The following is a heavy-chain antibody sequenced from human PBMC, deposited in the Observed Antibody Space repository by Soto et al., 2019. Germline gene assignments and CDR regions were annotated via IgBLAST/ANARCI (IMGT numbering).Heavy chain of an antibody. Sequence: QVQLVQSGTEVKKPGSSVKVSCKASVGTFSSYAISWVRQAPGQGLEWMGGIIPIFGTANYALKFQGRVTTTADESTHTAYMELSSPTSEDTAIYYCAGERFGDPRYYGMDVWGQGTTVTVSS. CDR3: AGERFGDPRYYGMDV. CDR2: IIPIFGTA. D-gene: IGHD3-16*01. V-gene: IGHV1-69*01. J-gene: IGHJ6*02. CDR1: VGTFSSYA.